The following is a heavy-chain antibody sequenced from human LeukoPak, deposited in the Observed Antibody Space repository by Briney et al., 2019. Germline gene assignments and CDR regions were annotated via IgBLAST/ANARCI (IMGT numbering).Heavy chain of an antibody. CDR1: GGSISSYY. V-gene: IGHV4-59*01. Sequence: SETLSLTCTVSGGSISSYYWSWIRQPPGKGLEWIGYIYYSGSTNYNPSLKSRVTISVDTSKNQFSLKLSSVTAADTAVYYCARDRLSYGSGSKSYGMDVWGQGTTVTVSS. J-gene: IGHJ6*02. D-gene: IGHD3-10*01. CDR3: ARDRLSYGSGSKSYGMDV. CDR2: IYYSGST.